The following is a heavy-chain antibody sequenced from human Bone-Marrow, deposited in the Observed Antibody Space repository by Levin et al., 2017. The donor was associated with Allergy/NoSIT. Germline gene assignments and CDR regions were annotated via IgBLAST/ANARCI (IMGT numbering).Heavy chain of an antibody. D-gene: IGHD3-16*01. CDR1: GFSFSDYY. CDR3: ARDSLVYYGMDV. V-gene: IGHV3-11*01. CDR2: ISDSDSPGTTI. Sequence: GGSLRLSCAASGFSFSDYYMSWIRHLPGKGLEWIAYISDSDSPGTTIYYADSVKGRFTISRDNSKNSLYLQLNNLRAEDTAVYYCARDSLVYYGMDVWGQGTTVTVSS. J-gene: IGHJ6*02.